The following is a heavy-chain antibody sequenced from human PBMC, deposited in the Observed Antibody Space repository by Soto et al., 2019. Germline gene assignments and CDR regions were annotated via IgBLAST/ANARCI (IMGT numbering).Heavy chain of an antibody. CDR1: GFTFTYAW. CDR2: IKNNADGGTA. Sequence: GGSLRLSCAASGFTFTYAWMNWVRQAPGKGLEWVGRIKNNADGGTADYAAPVKGRFTISRDDSKNMLYLQMNGLKSDDTGVYYCTSHPQDTSDDWGQGTLVTVSS. V-gene: IGHV3-15*07. D-gene: IGHD2-15*01. J-gene: IGHJ4*02. CDR3: TSHPQDTSDD.